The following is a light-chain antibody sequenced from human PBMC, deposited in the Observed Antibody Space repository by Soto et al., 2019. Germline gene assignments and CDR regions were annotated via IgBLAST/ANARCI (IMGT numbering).Light chain of an antibody. CDR3: CSYADTFWV. CDR2: EDT. CDR1: SSDVGGYKL. J-gene: IGLJ3*02. V-gene: IGLV2-23*01. Sequence: QSALTQPASVSGSPGQSITISCTGTSSDVGGYKLVSWYQQYPGKAPKLILYEDTKRPSGVSDRFSGSKSGNTASLTISGLQPEDEADFHYCSYADTFWVFGGGTKVTVL.